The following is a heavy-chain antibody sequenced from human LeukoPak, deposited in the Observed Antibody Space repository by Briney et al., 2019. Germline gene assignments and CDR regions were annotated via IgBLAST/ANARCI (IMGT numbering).Heavy chain of an antibody. J-gene: IGHJ5*02. V-gene: IGHV3-48*03. Sequence: GGSLRLSCAASGFTFSSYEMNWVRQAPGKGLEWVSYISSSGSTIYYADSVKGRFTISRDNAKNSLYLQMNSLRAEDTAVYYCAREGTSIAAAIPQDNWFDPWGQGTLVTVSS. CDR2: ISSSGSTI. D-gene: IGHD6-6*01. CDR3: AREGTSIAAAIPQDNWFDP. CDR1: GFTFSSYE.